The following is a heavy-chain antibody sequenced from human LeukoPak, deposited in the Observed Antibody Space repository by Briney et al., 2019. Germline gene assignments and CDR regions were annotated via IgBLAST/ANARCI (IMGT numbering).Heavy chain of an antibody. J-gene: IGHJ4*02. CDR1: GGSISSSSYY. Sequence: SETLSLTCTVSGGSISSSSYYWGWIRQPPGTGLEWIGSIYYSGSTYYNPSLKSRVTISVDTSKNQFSLKLSSVTAADTAVYYCARGGRDFWSGYPSYFDYWGQGTLVTVSS. CDR3: ARGGRDFWSGYPSYFDY. V-gene: IGHV4-39*07. D-gene: IGHD3-3*01. CDR2: IYYSGST.